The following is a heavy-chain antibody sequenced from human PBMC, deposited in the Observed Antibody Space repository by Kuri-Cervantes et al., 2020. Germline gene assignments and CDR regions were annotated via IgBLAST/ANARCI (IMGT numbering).Heavy chain of an antibody. CDR1: GGSISSSN. D-gene: IGHD5-12*01. J-gene: IGHJ6*02. V-gene: IGHV3-23*01. CDR2: ISGSGGST. CDR3: ARDSTEWLRFHYYGMDV. Sequence: GGSLRLSCAVSGGSISSSNWWSWVRQAPGKGLEWVSAISGSGGSTYYADSVKGRFTISRDNSKNTLYLQMNSLRDEDTAVYYCARDSTEWLRFHYYGMDVWGQGTTVTVSS.